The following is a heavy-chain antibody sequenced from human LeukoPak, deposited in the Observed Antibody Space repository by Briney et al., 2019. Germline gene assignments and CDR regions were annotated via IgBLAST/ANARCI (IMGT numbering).Heavy chain of an antibody. CDR1: GYTFTSYG. CDR3: ARVQNYDFWSGYISY. J-gene: IGHJ4*02. CDR2: ISAYNGNT. V-gene: IGHV1-18*01. Sequence: ASVKVSCKASGYTFTSYGISWVRQAPGQGLEWMGWISAYNGNTNYAQKLQGRVTMTTDTSTSTAYMELRSLRSDDTAVYYCARVQNYDFWSGYISYWGQGTLVTVSS. D-gene: IGHD3-3*01.